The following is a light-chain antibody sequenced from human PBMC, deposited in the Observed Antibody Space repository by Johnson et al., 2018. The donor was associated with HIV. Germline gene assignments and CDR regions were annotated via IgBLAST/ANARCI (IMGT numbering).Light chain of an antibody. J-gene: IGLJ1*01. Sequence: QSVLTQPPSVSAAPGQKVTISCSGSSSNIGNNYVSWYQQLPGTAPKLLIYENNKRPSGIPDRFSGSKSGTSATLGITGLQTGDEADYFYGTWDSSLSAGGDVFGTGTKVTVL. CDR3: GTWDSSLSAGGDV. V-gene: IGLV1-51*02. CDR2: ENN. CDR1: SSNIGNNY.